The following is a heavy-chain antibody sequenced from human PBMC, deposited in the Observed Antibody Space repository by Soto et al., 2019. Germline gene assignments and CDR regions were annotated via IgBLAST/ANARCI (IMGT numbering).Heavy chain of an antibody. CDR3: ASDYGDYGLDAFDI. CDR2: IYSGGST. J-gene: IGHJ3*02. CDR1: GFTVSSNY. Sequence: EVQLVESGGGLVQPGGSLRLSCAASGFTVSSNYMSWVRQAPGKGLEWVSVIYSGGSTYYADSVKGRFTISRDNSKNTLYLQMNSLRAEDTAVYYCASDYGDYGLDAFDIWGQGTMVTVSS. V-gene: IGHV3-66*01. D-gene: IGHD4-17*01.